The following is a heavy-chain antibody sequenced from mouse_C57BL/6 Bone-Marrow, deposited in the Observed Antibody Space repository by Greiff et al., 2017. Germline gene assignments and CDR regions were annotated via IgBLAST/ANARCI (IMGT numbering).Heavy chain of an antibody. J-gene: IGHJ4*01. Sequence: QVQLQQSGPELVRPGSSVKLSCKASGYTFTSYWMDWVKQRPGQGLEWIGNIYPSDSETHYNQKFKDKATLTVDTSSSTAYMQLSSLTSEDSADYCCARKGWLPYAMDYWGQGTSVTVSS. V-gene: IGHV1-61*01. D-gene: IGHD2-3*01. CDR3: ARKGWLPYAMDY. CDR2: IYPSDSET. CDR1: GYTFTSYW.